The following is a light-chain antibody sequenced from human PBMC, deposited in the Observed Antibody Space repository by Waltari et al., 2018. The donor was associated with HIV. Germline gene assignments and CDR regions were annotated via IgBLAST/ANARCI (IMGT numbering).Light chain of an antibody. J-gene: IGLJ2*01. CDR2: HQN. CDR3: QSYDMSQSGSFV. CDR1: RSNIGAGFD. V-gene: IGLV1-40*01. Sequence: QSVLTQPPSVSGAPGQRVTIACTGTRSNIGAGFDVHWSQQIPGNAPNLLMYHQNTRPAGVPDRLAGSKSGTSTSPAITGLQSGDEADYYCQSYDMSQSGSFVFGGGTKLTAL.